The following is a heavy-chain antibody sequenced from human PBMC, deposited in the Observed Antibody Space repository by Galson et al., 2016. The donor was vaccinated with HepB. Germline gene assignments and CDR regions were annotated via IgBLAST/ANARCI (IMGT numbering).Heavy chain of an antibody. Sequence: LSLTCTVSGGSIISNGYYWGWVRQPPGKGLEWIGSIYYSGTTYYNPSLKSRVTMSVDTSTNQFSLKLASVTAADTAVYYCARRNVAPFDFWGQGTTVTVSS. CDR1: GGSIISNGYY. J-gene: IGHJ6*02. D-gene: IGHD2-8*01. CDR2: IYYSGTT. CDR3: ARRNVAPFDF. V-gene: IGHV4-39*01.